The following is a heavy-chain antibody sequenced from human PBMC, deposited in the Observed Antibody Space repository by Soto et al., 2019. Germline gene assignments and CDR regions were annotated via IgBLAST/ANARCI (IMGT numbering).Heavy chain of an antibody. CDR2: ISSDGTNK. Sequence: GGSLRLSCAASGFTFSSYAMHWVRQAPGKGLEWVAVISSDGTNKFYADSVRGRITISRDNSKNTLYLQMNSLRGEDSSVYYCARGTTLAIFDYGMDVWGPGTTVTVSS. CDR1: GFTFSSYA. CDR3: ARGTTLAIFDYGMDV. J-gene: IGHJ6*02. D-gene: IGHD3-3*01. V-gene: IGHV3-30-3*01.